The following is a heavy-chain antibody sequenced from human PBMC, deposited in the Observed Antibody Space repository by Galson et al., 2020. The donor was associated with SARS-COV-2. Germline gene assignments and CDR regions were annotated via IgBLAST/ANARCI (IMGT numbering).Heavy chain of an antibody. CDR1: GFSLSTSGMC. J-gene: IGHJ4*02. V-gene: IGHV2-70*01. CDR2: IDWDDDK. CDR3: ARTREAGECSRGSCYGTWGGFDY. D-gene: IGHD2-15*01. Sequence: SGPTLVKPTQTLTLTCTFSGFSLSTSGMCVSWIRQPPGKALEWLALIDWDDDKYYSTSLKTRLTISKDTSKNQVVLTMTNMDPVDTATYYCARTREAGECSRGSCYGTWGGFDYWGQGTLVTVSS.